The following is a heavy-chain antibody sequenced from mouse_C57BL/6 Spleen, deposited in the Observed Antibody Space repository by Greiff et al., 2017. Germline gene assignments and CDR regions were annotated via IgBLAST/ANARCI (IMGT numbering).Heavy chain of an antibody. CDR2: INPSNGGT. J-gene: IGHJ1*03. Sequence: QVQLQQSGTELVKPGASVKLSCKASGYTFTSSWMHWVKQRPGQGLEWIGNINPSNGGTNYNEKFKSKATLTVDKSSSTASMQLSSLTSEDSAVYYCAREGITMVTRSSVRYVDVWGTGTTVTVSS. CDR1: GYTFTSSW. CDR3: AREGITMVTRSSVRYVDV. D-gene: IGHD2-2*01. V-gene: IGHV1-53*01.